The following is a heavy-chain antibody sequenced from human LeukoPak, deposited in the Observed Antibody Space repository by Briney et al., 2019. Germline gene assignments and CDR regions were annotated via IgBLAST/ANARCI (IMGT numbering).Heavy chain of an antibody. J-gene: IGHJ4*02. CDR2: ISGSGGST. CDR3: AKEGIAAQYYFDY. D-gene: IGHD6-13*01. V-gene: IGHV3-23*01. Sequence: PGGSLRLSCAASGFTVSSNYMGWVRQAPGKGLEWVSAISGSGGSTYYADSVKGRFTISRDNSKNTLYLQMNSLRAEDTAVYYCAKEGIAAQYYFDYWAREPWSPSPQ. CDR1: GFTVSSNY.